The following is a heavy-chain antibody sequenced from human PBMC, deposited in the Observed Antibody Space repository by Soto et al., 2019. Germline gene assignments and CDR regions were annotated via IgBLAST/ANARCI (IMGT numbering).Heavy chain of an antibody. V-gene: IGHV5-51*01. J-gene: IGHJ4*02. Sequence: PGESLKNSCKGSGYSFTNYWIGWVRQMPGKGLEWMGIIYPGDSDTRYSPSFQGQVTISADKSISTAYLQWSSLKASDTAMYYCARHSEVVGTGPGHFDYWGQGTLVTVSS. CDR1: GYSFTNYW. CDR2: IYPGDSDT. CDR3: ARHSEVVGTGPGHFDY. D-gene: IGHD1-1*01.